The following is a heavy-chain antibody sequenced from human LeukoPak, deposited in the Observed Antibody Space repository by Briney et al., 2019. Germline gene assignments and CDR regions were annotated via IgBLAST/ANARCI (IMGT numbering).Heavy chain of an antibody. V-gene: IGHV1-2*02. Sequence: ASVKVSCKSSGYTFAGYYMHWLRQAPAQGLEWMGWINPISGGTNNAQNVQGRVTMIRDTSISTAYMELRRLRSDDTAVYYCASTAEEVYGDLDYWGQGTLVTVSS. CDR2: INPISGGT. J-gene: IGHJ4*02. D-gene: IGHD4-17*01. CDR1: GYTFAGYY. CDR3: ASTAEEVYGDLDY.